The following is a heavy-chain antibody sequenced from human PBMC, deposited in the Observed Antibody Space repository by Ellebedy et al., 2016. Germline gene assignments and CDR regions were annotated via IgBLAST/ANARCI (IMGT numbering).Heavy chain of an antibody. J-gene: IGHJ6*02. V-gene: IGHV3-23*01. D-gene: IGHD3-10*01. CDR1: GFTFTIYA. Sequence: GESLKISCAASGFTFTIYAMTWVRQAPGKGLECVSIISGSGYNTYYADSVKGRFTISRDNSKNTLYLQMNSLRAEDTAVYYCAGDGLWFGEPIYYYGMDVWGQGTTVTVSS. CDR3: AGDGLWFGEPIYYYGMDV. CDR2: ISGSGYNT.